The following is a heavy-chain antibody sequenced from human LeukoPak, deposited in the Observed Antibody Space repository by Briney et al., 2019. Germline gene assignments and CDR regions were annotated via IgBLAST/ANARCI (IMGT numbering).Heavy chain of an antibody. D-gene: IGHD1-26*01. CDR1: GYTFTSYG. CDR3: ARVSDIVGATGPYDAFDI. J-gene: IGHJ3*02. CDR2: ISAYNGNT. Sequence: ASVKDSCKASGYTFTSYGISWVRPAPGQGLEWMGWISAYNGNTNYAQKLQGRVTMTTDTSTSTAYIELRSLRSDDTAVYYCARVSDIVGATGPYDAFDIWGQGTMVTVSS. V-gene: IGHV1-18*01.